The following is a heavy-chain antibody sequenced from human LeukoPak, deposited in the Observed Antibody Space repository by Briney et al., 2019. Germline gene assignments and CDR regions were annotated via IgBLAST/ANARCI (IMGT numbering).Heavy chain of an antibody. CDR1: GYTFTSYG. CDR3: ARAPRGVTTNWFDP. D-gene: IGHD4-17*01. J-gene: IGHJ5*02. V-gene: IGHV1-18*01. Sequence: GASVKVSCKASGYTFTSYGISWVRQAPGQGLEWMGWISAYNGNTNYAQKLQGRVTMTTDTSTSTAYMELRSLRSDDTAVYYCARAPRGVTTNWFDPWGQGTLVTASS. CDR2: ISAYNGNT.